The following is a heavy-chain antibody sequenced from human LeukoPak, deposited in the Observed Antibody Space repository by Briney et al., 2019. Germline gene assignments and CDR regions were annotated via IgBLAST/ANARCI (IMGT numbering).Heavy chain of an antibody. V-gene: IGHV4-34*01. J-gene: IGHJ4*02. CDR3: AREPNPIHYCDSSEEEE. CDR1: GGSFSGYY. D-gene: IGHD3-22*01. Sequence: PSETLSLTCAVYGGSFSGYYWSWIRQPPGKGLEWIGEINHSGSTNYNPSLKSRVTISVDTSKNQFSLKLSSVTAADTAVYYCAREPNPIHYCDSSEEEEWGQGTLVTVSS. CDR2: INHSGST.